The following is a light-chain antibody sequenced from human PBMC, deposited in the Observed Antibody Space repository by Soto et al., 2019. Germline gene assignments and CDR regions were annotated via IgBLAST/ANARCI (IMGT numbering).Light chain of an antibody. V-gene: IGKV3-20*01. CDR2: GES. CDR1: QSVSSD. Sequence: EIVMTQSPATLSVSPGERATLSCRASQSVSSDLAWYHQKPGQAPRLLIYGESSRATGIPARFSGSGSGTDLNLTISRLEPEDFAVYYCQQYGSSQWTFGQGTKVDIK. J-gene: IGKJ1*01. CDR3: QQYGSSQWT.